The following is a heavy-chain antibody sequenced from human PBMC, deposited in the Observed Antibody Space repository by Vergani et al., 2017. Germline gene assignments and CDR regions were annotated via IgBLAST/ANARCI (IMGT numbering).Heavy chain of an antibody. CDR2: FDPEDGET. J-gene: IGHJ4*02. CDR3: ARAHYDSSGYYYGFYYFDY. V-gene: IGHV1-24*01. Sequence: QVQLVQSGAEVKKPGASVKVSCKVSGYTLTELSMHWVRQAPGKGLEWMGGFDPEDGETIYAQKFQGRVTITADESTSTAYMELSSLRSEDTAVYYCARAHYDSSGYYYGFYYFDYWGQGTLVTVSS. CDR1: GYTLTELS. D-gene: IGHD3-22*01.